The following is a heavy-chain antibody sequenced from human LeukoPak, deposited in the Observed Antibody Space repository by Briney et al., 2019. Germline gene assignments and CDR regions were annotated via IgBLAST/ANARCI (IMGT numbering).Heavy chain of an antibody. J-gene: IGHJ4*02. CDR3: ARQRIAAAEDY. D-gene: IGHD6-13*01. V-gene: IGHV4-39*01. CDR2: IYYSGST. CDR1: GGSLSSSSYY. Sequence: SETLSLTCTVSGGSLSSSSYYWGWIRQPPGKGLEWIGSIYYSGSTYYNPSLKSRVTISVDTSKNQFSLKLSSVTAADTAVYYCARQRIAAAEDYWGQGTLVTVSS.